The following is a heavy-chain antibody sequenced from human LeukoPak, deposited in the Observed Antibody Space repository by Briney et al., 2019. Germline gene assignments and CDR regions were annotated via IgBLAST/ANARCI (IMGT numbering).Heavy chain of an antibody. V-gene: IGHV3-7*05. CDR2: IKQDESQK. J-gene: IGHJ4*02. D-gene: IGHD6-19*01. CDR1: GFSFSSYW. Sequence: PGGSLRLSCAASGFSFSSYWLAWVRQAPGKGLEWVANIKQDESQKYYVDSVKGRFTISRDNAKNSLYLQINSLRAEDTAVYYCARLNWGVGVAGFDFWGQGTLVTVSS. CDR3: ARLNWGVGVAGFDF.